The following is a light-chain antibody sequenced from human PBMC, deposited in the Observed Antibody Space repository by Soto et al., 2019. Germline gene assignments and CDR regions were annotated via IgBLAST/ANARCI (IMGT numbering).Light chain of an antibody. V-gene: IGLV1-40*01. Sequence: QAVVTQPPSVSGAPGQRVTISCTGSSSNIGAGYDVHWYQQLPGTAPKLLIYGNTNRPSGVPDRFSGSKSGTSAFLAITGLQAEDEADYYCQSYDSSLSGPSYVFGTGTKVTVL. CDR3: QSYDSSLSGPSYV. CDR2: GNT. J-gene: IGLJ1*01. CDR1: SSNIGAGYD.